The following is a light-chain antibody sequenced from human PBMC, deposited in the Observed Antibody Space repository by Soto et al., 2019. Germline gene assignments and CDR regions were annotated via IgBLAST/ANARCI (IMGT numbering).Light chain of an antibody. V-gene: IGKV3-15*01. Sequence: EIVMTQSPATLSVSPGERATLSCRASQSVSSNLAWYQQKPGQAPRLLIYGASTRATAIPARFSGSGSGTEFTLTISSLQSEDFAVYYCQQYNNWPPVTFGPGTKVDIK. CDR2: GAS. CDR1: QSVSSN. J-gene: IGKJ3*01. CDR3: QQYNNWPPVT.